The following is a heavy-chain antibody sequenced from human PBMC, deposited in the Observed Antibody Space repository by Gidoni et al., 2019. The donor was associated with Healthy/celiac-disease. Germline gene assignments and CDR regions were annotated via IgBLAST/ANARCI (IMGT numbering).Heavy chain of an antibody. Sequence: EVQLVESGGGLVQPGGSLSLSCSASGFTFSSYAMHWVRQAPGKGLEYVSASSSNGGSTYYADSVKGRFTISRDNSKNTLYLQMSSLRAEDTAVYYCVKDLSWDGGNWFDPWGQGTLVTVSS. J-gene: IGHJ5*02. CDR3: VKDLSWDGGNWFDP. CDR1: GFTFSSYA. CDR2: SSSNGGST. D-gene: IGHD1-26*01. V-gene: IGHV3-64D*06.